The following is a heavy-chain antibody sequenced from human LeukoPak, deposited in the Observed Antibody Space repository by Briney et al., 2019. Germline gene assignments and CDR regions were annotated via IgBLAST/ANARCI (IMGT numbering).Heavy chain of an antibody. CDR2: INPNSGGT. D-gene: IGHD2-2*01. Sequence: ASVKVSCKASGYTFTGYYMHWVGQAPGQGLEWMGWINPNSGGTNYAQKFQGRVTMTRDTSISTAYMELSRLRSDDTAVYYCARDEYCSSTTCFYPYYMDVWGKGTTVTVSS. V-gene: IGHV1-2*02. CDR1: GYTFTGYY. J-gene: IGHJ6*03. CDR3: ARDEYCSSTTCFYPYYMDV.